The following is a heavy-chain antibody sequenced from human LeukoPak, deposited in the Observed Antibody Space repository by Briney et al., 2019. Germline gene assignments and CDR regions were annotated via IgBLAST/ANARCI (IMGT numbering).Heavy chain of an antibody. CDR3: ARRLYDVSASDWYFDV. CDR1: GYSFSSYW. J-gene: IGHJ2*01. D-gene: IGHD3-3*01. CDR2: IDPDNSYS. Sequence: GESLKISCKTSGYSFSSYWIGWVRQMSGKGLQWMGIIDPDNSYSTYSPSFQGQVTISADKSISTAYLQWSSLKASDTAMYYCARRLYDVSASDWYFDVWGRGTLVTVSS. V-gene: IGHV5-51*01.